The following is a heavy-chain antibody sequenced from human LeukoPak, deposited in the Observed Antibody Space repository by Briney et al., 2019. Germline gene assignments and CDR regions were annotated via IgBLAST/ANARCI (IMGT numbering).Heavy chain of an antibody. J-gene: IGHJ6*03. CDR3: ARYRKVRGVPHCYYYMDV. Sequence: ASVKVSCKASGYTFTGNYMHWVRQAPGQGLEWMGWMNPNSGNTGYAQKFQGRVTMTRNTSISTAYMELSSLRSEDTAVYYCARYRKVRGVPHCYYYMDVWGKGTTVTISS. V-gene: IGHV1-8*02. CDR2: MNPNSGNT. D-gene: IGHD3-10*01. CDR1: GYTFTGNY.